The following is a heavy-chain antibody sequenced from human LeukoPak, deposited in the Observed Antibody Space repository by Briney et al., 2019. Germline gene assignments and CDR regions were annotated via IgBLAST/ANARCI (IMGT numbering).Heavy chain of an antibody. CDR3: AKIYSNYPYYYYMDV. J-gene: IGHJ6*03. Sequence: GGSLRLSCAASGFTFSGYGMHWVRQAPGKGLEWVAFIRYDGSNKYYADSVKGRFTISGDNSKNTLYLQMNSLRAEDTAVYYCAKIYSNYPYYYYMDVWGKGTTVTVSS. D-gene: IGHD4-11*01. CDR2: IRYDGSNK. CDR1: GFTFSGYG. V-gene: IGHV3-30*02.